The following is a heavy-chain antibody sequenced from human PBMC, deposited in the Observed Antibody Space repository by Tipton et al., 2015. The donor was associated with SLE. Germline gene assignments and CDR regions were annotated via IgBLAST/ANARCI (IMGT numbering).Heavy chain of an antibody. J-gene: IGHJ4*02. CDR3: ARQWAQGWSGTYFDS. Sequence: TLSLTCTVSGGSISSGGYYWTWIRQSAGKGLEWIGRIYNSGSTNYNPSLKSRVTISLDTSRKQFSLRLTSVTAAGTAVYYCARQWAQGWSGTYFDSWGQGARVTVSS. V-gene: IGHV4-61*02. CDR2: IYNSGST. D-gene: IGHD3-3*01. CDR1: GGSISSGGYY.